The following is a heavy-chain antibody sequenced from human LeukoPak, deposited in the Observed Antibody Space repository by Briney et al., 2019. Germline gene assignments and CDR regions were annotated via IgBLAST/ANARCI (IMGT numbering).Heavy chain of an antibody. D-gene: IGHD3-22*01. Sequence: ASVKVSCKASGYTFTGYYMHWVRQAPGQGLEWMGWINPNSGGANYAQKFQGRVTMTTDTSTSTAYMELRSLRSDDTAVYYCARWDYSDSRTFDIWGQGTMVTVS. J-gene: IGHJ3*02. CDR3: ARWDYSDSRTFDI. V-gene: IGHV1-2*02. CDR2: INPNSGGA. CDR1: GYTFTGYY.